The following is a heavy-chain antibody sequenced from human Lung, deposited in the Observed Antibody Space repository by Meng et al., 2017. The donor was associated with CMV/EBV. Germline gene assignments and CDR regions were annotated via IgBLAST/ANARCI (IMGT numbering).Heavy chain of an antibody. V-gene: IGHV3-21*01. CDR2: ISSSSSYI. Sequence: ESXKISXAASGFTFSSYRMNWVSQGPGKGLEWVSSISSSSSYIFYADSVKGRFTISRDNAKNSLYLKMNSQRAEDTAVYYCAREPGLDSAAYYDFSGGSPLYYYYGMDVWGQGTXVTVSS. CDR1: GFTFSSYR. D-gene: IGHD3-3*01. J-gene: IGHJ6*02. CDR3: AREPGLDSAAYYDFSGGSPLYYYYGMDV.